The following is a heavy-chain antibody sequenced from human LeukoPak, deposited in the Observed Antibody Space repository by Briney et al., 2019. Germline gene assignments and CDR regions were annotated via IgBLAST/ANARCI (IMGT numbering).Heavy chain of an antibody. CDR3: VRDRYCSSTSCYGYPDI. CDR1: GFKFGDFW. CDR2: IKEDGSEK. D-gene: IGHD2-2*01. J-gene: IGHJ3*02. V-gene: IGHV3-7*01. Sequence: GGSLRLSCAASGFKFGDFWMAWVRQTPGKGLEWVADIKEDGSEKYYVDSVKGRFTISRDNNKNSLYLQMNSLRGDDTAVYFCVRDRYCSSTSCYGYPDIWGQGTMVTVSS.